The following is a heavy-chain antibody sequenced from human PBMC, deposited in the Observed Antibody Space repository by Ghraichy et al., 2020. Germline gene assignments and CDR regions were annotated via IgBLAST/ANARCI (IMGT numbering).Heavy chain of an antibody. CDR3: ARDKESSGIVVVITDGMDV. CDR2: ISSSSSYI. J-gene: IGHJ6*02. Sequence: GGSLRLSCAASGFTFSNYSMNWVRQAPGKGLEWVSSISSSSSYIYYADLVKGRFTISRDNAKNSLYLQMNTLRAEDTAVYYCARDKESSGIVVVITDGMDVWGQGTTVTVSS. V-gene: IGHV3-21*01. CDR1: GFTFSNYS. D-gene: IGHD3-22*01.